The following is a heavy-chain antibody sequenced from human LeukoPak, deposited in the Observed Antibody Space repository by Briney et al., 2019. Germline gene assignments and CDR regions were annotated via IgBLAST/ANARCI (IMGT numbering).Heavy chain of an antibody. D-gene: IGHD1-26*01. CDR1: GYSFSNYW. J-gene: IGHJ4*02. Sequence: GESLRISCKGSGYSFSNYWISWVGQMPGKGLEWMGRIDPSDSYTNYSPSFQGHVTISADKSISTAYLQWNSLKASDTAIYYCARQEYSGSYYVYWGQGTLVTVSS. V-gene: IGHV5-10-1*01. CDR2: IDPSDSYT. CDR3: ARQEYSGSYYVY.